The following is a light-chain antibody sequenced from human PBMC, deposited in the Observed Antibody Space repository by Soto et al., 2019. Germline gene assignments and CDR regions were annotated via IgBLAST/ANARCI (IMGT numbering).Light chain of an antibody. CDR2: GAS. J-gene: IGKJ1*01. CDR1: QSVTDNY. Sequence: EGVLAQSPGTLSSSPGGRATLSCRASQSVTDNYLAWYQHKPGQAPRLLIYGASSRATGIPDRFSGSGSGTDFTLTISRLEPEDFAMYYCHQYGRSPRGTFGQGTKVDIK. V-gene: IGKV3-20*01. CDR3: HQYGRSPRGT.